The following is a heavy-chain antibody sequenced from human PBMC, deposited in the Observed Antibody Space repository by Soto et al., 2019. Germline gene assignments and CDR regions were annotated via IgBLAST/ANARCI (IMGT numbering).Heavy chain of an antibody. CDR1: GYTFTSYG. Sequence: ASVKVSCKASGYTFTSYGISWVRQAPGQGLEWMGWIGAYNGNTNYAQKLQGRVTMTTDTSTSTAYMELRSLRSDDTAVYYCARWNDDFWSGYSVGDPDYWGQGTLVTVSS. CDR2: IGAYNGNT. D-gene: IGHD3-3*01. J-gene: IGHJ4*02. CDR3: ARWNDDFWSGYSVGDPDY. V-gene: IGHV1-18*04.